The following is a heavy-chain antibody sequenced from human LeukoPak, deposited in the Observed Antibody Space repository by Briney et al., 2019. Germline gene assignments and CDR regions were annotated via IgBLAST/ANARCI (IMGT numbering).Heavy chain of an antibody. CDR2: IYTSGST. CDR1: GGSISSGSYY. J-gene: IGHJ5*02. D-gene: IGHD6-13*01. Sequence: SQTLSLTCTVSGGSISSGSYYWSWLRQPAGKGLEWIGRIYTSGSTNYNPSLKSRVTISVDTSKNQFSLKLSSVTAADTAVYYCARGAAAGTRWFDPWGQGTLVTVSS. CDR3: ARGAAAGTRWFDP. V-gene: IGHV4-61*02.